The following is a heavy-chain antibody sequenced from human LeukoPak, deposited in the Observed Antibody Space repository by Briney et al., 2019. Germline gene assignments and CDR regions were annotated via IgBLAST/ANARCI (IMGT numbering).Heavy chain of an antibody. CDR2: MNPNSGGT. Sequence: GASVKVSCKASGYTFTSYDINWVRQATGQGLEWMGWMNPNSGGTNYAQKFQGRVTMTRDTSISTAYMELSRLGSDDTAVYYCARAPYYDFWSGYYTAGNRIWFDPWGQGTLVTVSS. D-gene: IGHD3-3*01. CDR3: ARAPYYDFWSGYYTAGNRIWFDP. V-gene: IGHV1-2*02. J-gene: IGHJ5*02. CDR1: GYTFTSYD.